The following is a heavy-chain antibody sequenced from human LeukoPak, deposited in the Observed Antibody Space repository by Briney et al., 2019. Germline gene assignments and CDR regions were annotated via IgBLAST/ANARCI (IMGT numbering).Heavy chain of an antibody. CDR1: GFTFSYYW. D-gene: IGHD5-18*01. V-gene: IGHV3-7*03. CDR3: AREPSAAGYSDAFDY. Sequence: PGGSLRLSCATSGFTFSYYWMAWVRQAPGKGLEWVANIKQDGSEKYYVDSVKGRFTISRDNAEKSVYLQMNSLRAEDTAVYYCAREPSAAGYSDAFDYWGQGALVTVSS. J-gene: IGHJ4*02. CDR2: IKQDGSEK.